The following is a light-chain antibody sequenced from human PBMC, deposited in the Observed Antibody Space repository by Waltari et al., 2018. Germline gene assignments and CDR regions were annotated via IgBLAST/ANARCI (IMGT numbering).Light chain of an antibody. CDR3: QKYGSLPAT. CDR1: QSISRS. Sequence: SCGASQSISRSTPWYQPKPVQAPRQLIYNASSGATGIPDRFSGGGSGAAFSRTISRLEPEDLAVYYCQKYGSLPATFGQGTKVEI. V-gene: IGKV3-20*01. CDR2: NAS. J-gene: IGKJ1*01.